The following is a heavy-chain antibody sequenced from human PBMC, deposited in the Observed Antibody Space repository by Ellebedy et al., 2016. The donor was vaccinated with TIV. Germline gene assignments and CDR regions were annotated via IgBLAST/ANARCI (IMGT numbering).Heavy chain of an antibody. CDR2: IKQDGSEK. Sequence: GESLKISCAASEFTFSNYWMSWVRQAPGKGLEWVANIKQDGSEKYCVDSVKGRFTISRDNAKKSLYLQMNSLRAEDTAVYYCARRIPAEDYFDYWGQGTLVTVSS. CDR3: ARRIPAEDYFDY. V-gene: IGHV3-7*01. CDR1: EFTFSNYW. J-gene: IGHJ4*02. D-gene: IGHD5-18*01.